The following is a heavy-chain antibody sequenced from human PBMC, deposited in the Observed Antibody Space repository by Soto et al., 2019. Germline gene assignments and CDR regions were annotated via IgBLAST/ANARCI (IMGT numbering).Heavy chain of an antibody. V-gene: IGHV6-1*01. CDR3: ARTLRGRGVKYFDD. D-gene: IGHD3-10*01. CDR1: GDSVSNNSVA. CDR2: TYYRSKWHY. J-gene: IGHJ4*02. Sequence: QAQLQQSGPGLVKPSQTLSLSCAISGDSVSNNSVAWNWVRQSPSRGLEWLGRTYYRSKWHYDYAPSVGSRITINPDTSKNHFSLQLNSVSPEDAAVYYCARTLRGRGVKYFDDWGQGTLVTVSS.